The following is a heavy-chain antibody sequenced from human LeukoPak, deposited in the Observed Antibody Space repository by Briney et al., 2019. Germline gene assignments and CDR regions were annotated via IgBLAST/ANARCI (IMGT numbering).Heavy chain of an antibody. CDR3: AKSASYGSGSYIY. CDR1: GFSFDDYG. J-gene: IGHJ4*02. V-gene: IGHV3-20*04. CDR2: IKWNGGST. Sequence: PGGSLRLSCATSGFSFDDYGMSWVRQAPGKGLEWVSGIKWNGGSTGYADSVKGRFTISRDNAKNSLFLQMNSLRAEDTALYYCAKSASYGSGSYIYWGQGTLVTVSS. D-gene: IGHD3-10*01.